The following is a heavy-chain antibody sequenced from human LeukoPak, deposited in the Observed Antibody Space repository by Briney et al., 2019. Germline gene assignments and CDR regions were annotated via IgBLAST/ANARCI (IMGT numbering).Heavy chain of an antibody. CDR2: ITGGGGTT. V-gene: IGHV3-23*01. J-gene: IGHJ4*02. Sequence: GGSLRLSCSTSGFSFSTYAMGWVRQAPGKGLEWVSTITGGGGTTYYADSVKGRFTISRDNFKNTLYLQMNNLRAEDTAVYYCAKAYYGDYYDYWGQGTLVTVSS. CDR3: AKAYYGDYYDY. CDR1: GFSFSTYA. D-gene: IGHD4-17*01.